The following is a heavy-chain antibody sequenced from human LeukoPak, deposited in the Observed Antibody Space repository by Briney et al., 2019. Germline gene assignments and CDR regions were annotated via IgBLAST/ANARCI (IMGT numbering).Heavy chain of an antibody. J-gene: IGHJ4*02. CDR1: GYTFTGYY. D-gene: IGHD5-24*01. V-gene: IGHV1-2*02. CDR2: INPNSGGT. Sequence: GASVKVSCKASGYTFTGYYMHWVRQAPGQGLEWMGWINPNSGGTNYAQKFQGRVTMTRDTSISTAYMELSRLRSDDTAVYYCARGGVVVHGYNSPHFDYWGQGTLVTVSS. CDR3: ARGGVVVHGYNSPHFDY.